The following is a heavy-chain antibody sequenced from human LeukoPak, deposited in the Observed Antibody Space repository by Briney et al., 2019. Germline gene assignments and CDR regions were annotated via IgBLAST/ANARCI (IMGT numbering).Heavy chain of an antibody. Sequence: GGSLRLSCAASGFTFSTYTMSWVRQAPGKGLEWVSSISSSSNNINYADSVKGRFTISRDNAMNSVHLQMNSLRVEDTAVYYCARGYQRPDYWGQGTLIIVSS. D-gene: IGHD2-2*01. CDR1: GFTFSTYT. CDR3: ARGYQRPDY. J-gene: IGHJ4*02. CDR2: ISSSSNNI. V-gene: IGHV3-21*01.